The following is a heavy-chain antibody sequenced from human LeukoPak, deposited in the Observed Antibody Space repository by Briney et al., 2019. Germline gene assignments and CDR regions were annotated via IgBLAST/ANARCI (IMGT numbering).Heavy chain of an antibody. D-gene: IGHD3-22*01. Sequence: ASVKVSCKASGGTFISYAISWVRQAPGQGLEWMGRIIPIFGTAHYAQKFQGRVTITTDESTSTAYMELSSLRSEDTAVYYCARDAYYYDSSGYYYVKLAEYFQHWGQGTLVTVS. V-gene: IGHV1-69*05. CDR2: IIPIFGTA. CDR3: ARDAYYYDSSGYYYVKLAEYFQH. CDR1: GGTFISYA. J-gene: IGHJ1*01.